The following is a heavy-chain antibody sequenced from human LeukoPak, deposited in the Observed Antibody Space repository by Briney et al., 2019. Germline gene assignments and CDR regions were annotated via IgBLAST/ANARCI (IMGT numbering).Heavy chain of an antibody. V-gene: IGHV3-23*01. CDR3: AKDGSYYFDY. CDR2: VGGTGGRT. J-gene: IGHJ4*02. CDR1: GFTFSTYN. Sequence: PGGTLRLSCAASGFTFSTYNMNWVRQAPGKGLEWVSAVGGTGGRTYYAAFVKGRFTICRDNSKNTLYLQMNSLRAEDTAVYYCAKDGSYYFDYWGQGTLVTVSS.